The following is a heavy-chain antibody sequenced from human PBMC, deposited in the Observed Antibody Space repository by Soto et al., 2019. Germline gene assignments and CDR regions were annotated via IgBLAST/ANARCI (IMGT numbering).Heavy chain of an antibody. D-gene: IGHD5-12*01. J-gene: IGHJ6*02. V-gene: IGHV1-18*01. CDR3: ARDRREMATILYYYYYYGMDV. CDR1: GYTFTSYG. Sequence: VASVKVSCKASGYTFTSYGISWVRQAPGQGLEWMGWISAYNGNTNYAQKLQGRVTMTTDTSTSTAYMELRSLRSDDTAVYYCARDRREMATILYYYYYYGMDVWGQGTTVTVSS. CDR2: ISAYNGNT.